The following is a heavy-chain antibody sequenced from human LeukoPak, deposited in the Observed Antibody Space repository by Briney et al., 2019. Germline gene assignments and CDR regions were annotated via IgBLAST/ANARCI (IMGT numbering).Heavy chain of an antibody. CDR1: GFTFSSYW. V-gene: IGHV3-7*01. D-gene: IGHD5-12*01. Sequence: PGGSLRLSCAASGFTFSSYWMSWVRQAPGKGLEWVANIKQDGSEKYYVDSVKGRFTISRDNAKNSLYLQMNSLRAEDTAVYYCARQATADYYYCYMDVWGKGTTVTVSS. J-gene: IGHJ6*03. CDR3: ARQATADYYYCYMDV. CDR2: IKQDGSEK.